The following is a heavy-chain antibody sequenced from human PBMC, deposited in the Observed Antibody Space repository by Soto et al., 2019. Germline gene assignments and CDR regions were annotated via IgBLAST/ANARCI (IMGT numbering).Heavy chain of an antibody. D-gene: IGHD4-17*01. CDR2: IYTSGST. CDR3: ARGGWGMSTVTTFDY. J-gene: IGHJ4*02. V-gene: IGHV4-4*07. CDR1: GGSISSYY. Sequence: QVQLQESGPGLVKPSETLSLTCTVSGGSISSYYWSWIRQPAGKGLEWIGRIYTSGSTNYNPSLKSRVTMSVDTSKNQFSLKLSSVSAADTAVYYCARGGWGMSTVTTFDYWGQGTLVSVSS.